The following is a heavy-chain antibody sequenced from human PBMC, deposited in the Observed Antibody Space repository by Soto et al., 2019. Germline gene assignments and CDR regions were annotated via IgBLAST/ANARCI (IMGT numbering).Heavy chain of an antibody. Sequence: QVQLQQWGAGLLKPSETLSLTCAVYGGSFSGYYWSWIRQPPGKGLEWIGEINHSGSTNYNPSLKSRVTISVDTSKNQFSLKLSSVTAADTAVYYCARGRKEVTMVRGVYYYYYMDVWGKGTTVTVSS. D-gene: IGHD3-10*01. V-gene: IGHV4-34*01. CDR2: INHSGST. CDR3: ARGRKEVTMVRGVYYYYYMDV. CDR1: GGSFSGYY. J-gene: IGHJ6*03.